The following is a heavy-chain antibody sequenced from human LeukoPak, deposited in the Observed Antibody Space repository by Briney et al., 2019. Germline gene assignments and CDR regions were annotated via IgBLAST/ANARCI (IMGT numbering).Heavy chain of an antibody. D-gene: IGHD3-16*01. Sequence: QPGGSLRLSCAASGFTFSSYSMNWVRQAPGKGLEWVSAISGGGSTTFYADSVKGRFTISRDNSKNTLFLQMNSLRAEDTALYYCAKGYVTAGYFDYWGQGTLVTVSS. V-gene: IGHV3-23*01. CDR3: AKGYVTAGYFDY. CDR2: ISGGGSTT. J-gene: IGHJ4*02. CDR1: GFTFSSYS.